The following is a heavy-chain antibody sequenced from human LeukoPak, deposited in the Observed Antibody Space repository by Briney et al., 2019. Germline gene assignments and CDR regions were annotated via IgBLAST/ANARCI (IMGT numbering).Heavy chain of an antibody. Sequence: SETLSLTCAVYGGSLRGYYWSWIRQPPGKGLEWIGEINHSGSTNYNPSPKSRVTISVDTSKNQFSLKPSSVTAADTAVYYCARGRFLQLWTSFDYWGQGTLVTVSS. CDR1: GGSLRGYY. V-gene: IGHV4-34*01. J-gene: IGHJ4*02. CDR3: ARGRFLQLWTSFDY. CDR2: INHSGST. D-gene: IGHD5-18*01.